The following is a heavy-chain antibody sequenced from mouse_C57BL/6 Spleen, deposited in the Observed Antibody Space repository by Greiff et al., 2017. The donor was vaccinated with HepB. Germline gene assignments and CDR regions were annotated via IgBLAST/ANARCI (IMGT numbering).Heavy chain of an antibody. D-gene: IGHD6-1*01. CDR2: INPSTGGT. Sequence: VQLKESGPELVKPGASVKISCKASGYSFTGYYMNWVKQSPEKSLEWIGEINPSTGGTTYNQKFKAKATLTVDKSSSTAYMQLKSLTSEDSAVYYCARKEDSPDYWGQGTTLTVSS. CDR1: GYSFTGYY. V-gene: IGHV1-42*01. CDR3: ARKEDSPDY. J-gene: IGHJ2*01.